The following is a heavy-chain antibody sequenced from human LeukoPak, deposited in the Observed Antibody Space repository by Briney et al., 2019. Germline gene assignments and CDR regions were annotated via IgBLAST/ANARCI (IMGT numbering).Heavy chain of an antibody. D-gene: IGHD1-26*01. CDR2: ISYDGSNK. J-gene: IGHJ4*02. CDR3: ARGPGVGATSDDY. V-gene: IGHV3-30-3*01. Sequence: PGRSLRLSCAASGFTFSSYAMHWVRQAPGKGLEWVAVISYDGSNKYYADSVKGRFTISRDNSKNTLYLQMNSPRAEDTAVYYCARGPGVGATSDDYWGQGTLVTVSS. CDR1: GFTFSSYA.